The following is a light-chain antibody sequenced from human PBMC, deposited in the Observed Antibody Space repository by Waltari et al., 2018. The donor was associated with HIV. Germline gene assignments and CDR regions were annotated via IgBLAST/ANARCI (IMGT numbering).Light chain of an antibody. J-gene: IGLJ2*01. V-gene: IGLV1-44*01. CDR1: SSNIGNHA. CDR2: SNN. CDR3: ATLDDSLKGPV. Sequence: QSLLTQPPSASGTPGQRVSLSCSGSSSNIGNHAVSWYQQFPGTAPKLLMYSNNQRPLGVPDRFSGSKSGTAASLAISGLQSDDEADYYCATLDDSLKGPVFGGGTKLTVL.